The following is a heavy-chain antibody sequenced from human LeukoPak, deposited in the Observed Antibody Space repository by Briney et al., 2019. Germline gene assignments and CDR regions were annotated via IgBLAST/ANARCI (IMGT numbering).Heavy chain of an antibody. CDR3: ARDQTYYYDSSGYFSGAFDI. V-gene: IGHV4-59*01. CDR1: GFTFSSYS. J-gene: IGHJ3*02. Sequence: GSLRLSCAASGFTFSSYSMNWVRQAPGKGLEWIGYIYYSGSTNYNPSLKSRVTISVDTSKNQFSLKLSSVTAADTAVYYCARDQTYYYDSSGYFSGAFDIWGQGTMVTVSS. CDR2: IYYSGST. D-gene: IGHD3-22*01.